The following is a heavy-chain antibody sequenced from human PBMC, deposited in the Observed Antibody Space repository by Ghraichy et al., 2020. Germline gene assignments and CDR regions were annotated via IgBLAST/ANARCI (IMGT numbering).Heavy chain of an antibody. CDR1: VGSFSDYY. J-gene: IGHJ4*02. V-gene: IGHV4-34*01. Sequence: SETLSLTCAVYVGSFSDYYWSWIRQPPGKGLEWIGEIHHSGSTNYNPSLKSRVTISVDTSKNQFSLKLSSVTAADTAVYYCARLIAVAGVEYWGQGTRVTVSS. D-gene: IGHD6-19*01. CDR2: IHHSGST. CDR3: ARLIAVAGVEY.